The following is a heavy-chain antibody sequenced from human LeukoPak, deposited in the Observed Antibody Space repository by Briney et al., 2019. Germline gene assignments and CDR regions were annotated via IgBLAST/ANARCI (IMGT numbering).Heavy chain of an antibody. D-gene: IGHD4-17*01. CDR3: AKSTGFSPGNWFDP. Sequence: GGSLRLSCAASGFTFSSYAMTWVRQAPGKGLEWVSSISGSGGSTYYADSVKGRCTISRDNSKNTVYLQMNSLRAEDTAVYYCAKSTGFSPGNWFDPWGQGTLVTVSS. CDR1: GFTFSSYA. J-gene: IGHJ5*02. CDR2: ISGSGGST. V-gene: IGHV3-23*01.